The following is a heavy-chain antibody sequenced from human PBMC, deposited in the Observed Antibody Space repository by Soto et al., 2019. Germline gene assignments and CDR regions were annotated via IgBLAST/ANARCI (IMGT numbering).Heavy chain of an antibody. CDR2: IIPIFGTA. Sequence: SVKVSCKASGGTFSSYAISWVRQAPGQGLEWMGGIIPIFGTANYAQKFQGRVTITADESTSTAYMELSSLRSEDTAVYYCARDSLIVGATWSFDYWGQGTLVTVSS. D-gene: IGHD1-26*01. CDR1: GGTFSSYA. CDR3: ARDSLIVGATWSFDY. V-gene: IGHV1-69*13. J-gene: IGHJ4*02.